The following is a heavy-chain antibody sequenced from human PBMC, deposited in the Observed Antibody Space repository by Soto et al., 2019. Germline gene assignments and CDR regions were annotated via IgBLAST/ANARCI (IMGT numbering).Heavy chain of an antibody. D-gene: IGHD5-12*01. CDR1: GYTFTSYG. V-gene: IGHV1-18*01. CDR3: ARESGGATATLDYYYFYMDV. CDR2: ISSDNGNT. J-gene: IGHJ6*03. Sequence: GASVKVSCKASGYTFTSYGISWVRQAPGQGLEWMGWISSDNGNTNYAQKFQGRVTMTTDTSTSTVYMELKSLTSDDTAVYYCARESGGATATLDYYYFYMDVWGKGTTVTVSS.